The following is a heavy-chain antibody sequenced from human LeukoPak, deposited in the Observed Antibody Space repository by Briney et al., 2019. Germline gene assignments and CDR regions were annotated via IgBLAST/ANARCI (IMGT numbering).Heavy chain of an antibody. CDR1: GFTFSSYS. CDR3: ASIAATGIKSDY. J-gene: IGHJ4*02. V-gene: IGHV3-21*01. D-gene: IGHD6-13*01. Sequence: GGSLRLSCAASGFTFSSYSMNWVRQAPGKGLEWVSSISSSSSYIYYADSVKGRFTISRDNAKNSLYLQMNSLRAEDTAVYYCASIAATGIKSDYWGQGTLVTVSS. CDR2: ISSSSSYI.